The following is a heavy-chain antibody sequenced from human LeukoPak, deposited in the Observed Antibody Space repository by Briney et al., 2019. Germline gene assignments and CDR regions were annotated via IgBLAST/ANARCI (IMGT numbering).Heavy chain of an antibody. V-gene: IGHV4-34*01. CDR3: ARDWFGELWDY. CDR1: GGSFSGYC. CDR2: INHSGST. J-gene: IGHJ4*02. D-gene: IGHD3-10*01. Sequence: PSETLSLTCAVYGGSFSGYCWSWIRQPPGKGLEWIGEINHSGSTNYNPSLKSRVTISVDTSKNQFSLKLSSVTAADTAVYYCARDWFGELWDYWGQGTLVTVSS.